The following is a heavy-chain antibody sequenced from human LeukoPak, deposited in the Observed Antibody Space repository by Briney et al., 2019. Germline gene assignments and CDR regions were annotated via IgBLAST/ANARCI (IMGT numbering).Heavy chain of an antibody. D-gene: IGHD3-16*02. CDR1: GFTFNNYA. J-gene: IGHJ6*03. CDR3: ARDRGGIGYYMDV. CDR2: IGGGGGAT. Sequence: GGSLRLSCAASGFTFNNYAMTWVRQAPGKGLEWVSAIGGGGGATYYADSVKGRFTISRDNAKNSLYLQMNSLRAEDTALYYCARDRGGIGYYMDVWGKGTTVTVSS. V-gene: IGHV3-23*01.